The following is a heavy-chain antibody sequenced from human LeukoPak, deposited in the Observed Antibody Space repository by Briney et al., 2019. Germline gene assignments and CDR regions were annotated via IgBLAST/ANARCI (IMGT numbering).Heavy chain of an antibody. CDR2: LFSGYST. Sequence: GGSLRLSCAASGFTVSSNYMSWVRQAPGKGLEWVSVLFSGYSTYYADSVKGRFTISRDNSKNTLYLQMNSLRAEDTAVYFCARGPDKATKYYFDYWGQEPRSPSPQ. D-gene: IGHD5-18*01. V-gene: IGHV3-66*01. J-gene: IGHJ4*01. CDR1: GFTVSSNY. CDR3: ARGPDKATKYYFDY.